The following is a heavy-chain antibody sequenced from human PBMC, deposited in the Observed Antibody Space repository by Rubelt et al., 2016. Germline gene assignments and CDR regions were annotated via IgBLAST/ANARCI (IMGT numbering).Heavy chain of an antibody. CDR3: ARVPGGYYFDY. J-gene: IGHJ4*02. V-gene: IGHV1-18*01. Sequence: QVQLVQSGAEVKKPGASVKVSCKASGYTFTSYGISWVRQAPGQGLEWMGWISVYNGNTNSAQKLQGRVSMTAGASTTTADMELRSLRSDDTAVYYCARVPGGYYFDYWGQGTLVTVSS. CDR2: ISVYNGNT. CDR1: GYTFTSYG. D-gene: IGHD3-16*01.